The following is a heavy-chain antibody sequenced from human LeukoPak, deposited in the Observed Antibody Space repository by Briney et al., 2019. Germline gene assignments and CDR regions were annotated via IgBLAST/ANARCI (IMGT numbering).Heavy chain of an antibody. D-gene: IGHD6-13*01. CDR2: IYPGDSDT. Sequence: GESLKISCEGSGYSFSSYWIAWVRQMPGKGLEWMGIIYPGDSDTRYSPSFQGQVTISADKSISTAYLQWSSLKASDTAMYYCARKLYSRNAFDIWGQGTMVTVSS. V-gene: IGHV5-51*01. J-gene: IGHJ3*02. CDR3: ARKLYSRNAFDI. CDR1: GYSFSSYW.